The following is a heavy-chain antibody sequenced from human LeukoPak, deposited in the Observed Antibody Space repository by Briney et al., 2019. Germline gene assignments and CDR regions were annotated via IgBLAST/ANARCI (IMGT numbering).Heavy chain of an antibody. J-gene: IGHJ3*02. CDR3: ARGLWNIVVVPAATGDAFDI. V-gene: IGHV4-59*01. D-gene: IGHD2-2*01. Sequence: SETLSLTCTVSGGSISSYSWSWIRQPPGKGLEWIGYIYDSGSTNYNSSLKSRVTMSLDTSNNQISLKLSSATAADTAVYYCARGLWNIVVVPAATGDAFDIWGQGTMVTVSS. CDR2: IYDSGST. CDR1: GGSISSYS.